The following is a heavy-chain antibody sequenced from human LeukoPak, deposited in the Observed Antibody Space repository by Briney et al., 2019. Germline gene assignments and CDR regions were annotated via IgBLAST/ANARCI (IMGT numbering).Heavy chain of an antibody. CDR1: GFTFSSYA. D-gene: IGHD6-6*01. V-gene: IGHV3-30-3*01. J-gene: IGHJ4*02. Sequence: GGSLRLSCAASGFTFSSYAMHWVRQAPGKGLEWVAVISHDGSNKYYADSVKGRFTISRDNSKNTLYLQMNSLRAEDTAVYYCARDLLAAARPAYFDYWGQGTLVTVSS. CDR3: ARDLLAAARPAYFDY. CDR2: ISHDGSNK.